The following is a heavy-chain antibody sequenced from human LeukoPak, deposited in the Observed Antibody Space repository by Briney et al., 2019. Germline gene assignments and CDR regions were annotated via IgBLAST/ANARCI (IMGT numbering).Heavy chain of an antibody. CDR3: TRINVFSVGVDY. D-gene: IGHD1-26*01. CDR2: IRSKTYGGTT. Sequence: PGGSLRLSCTTSGFTFGDHSMSWFRQAPGKGLEWVGFIRSKTYGGTTDYAASMEGRFSILRDDSKGIVYLQMSSLKTEDTGIYYCTRINVFSVGVDYWGQGSLVTVSS. V-gene: IGHV3-49*03. CDR1: GFTFGDHS. J-gene: IGHJ4*02.